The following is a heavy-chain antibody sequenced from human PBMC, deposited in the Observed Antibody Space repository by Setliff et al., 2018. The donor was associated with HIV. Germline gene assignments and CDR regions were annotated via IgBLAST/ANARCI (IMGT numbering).Heavy chain of an antibody. V-gene: IGHV1-8*01. CDR2: MNPKSGVS. J-gene: IGHJ6*02. CDR1: GQSFTNYD. D-gene: IGHD3-16*02. CDR3: ARAKAVGGVIITGGLDV. Sequence: ASVKVSCKSSGQSFTNYDIHWLRRASGQGLEWMGWMNPKSGVSGSALKFHDRVTMARDTSTLTLYMELSSLTSEDTAAYYCARAKAVGGVIITGGLDVWGQGTTVTVSS.